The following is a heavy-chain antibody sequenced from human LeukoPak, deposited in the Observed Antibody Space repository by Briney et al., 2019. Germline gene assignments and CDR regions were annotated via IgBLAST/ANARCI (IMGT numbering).Heavy chain of an antibody. CDR3: VGGDMSSIHYYGMDV. CDR1: GGSISSYY. J-gene: IGHJ6*02. CDR2: VYYMGST. Sequence: PSETLSLTCTVSGGSISSYYWSWIRLPPGKGLEWIGYVYYMGSTNYNPSLTGRVTISVDTSRNQFSLILSSVTAADTAVYYCVGGDMSSIHYYGMDVWGQGTTVTVSS. D-gene: IGHD2-21*01. V-gene: IGHV4-59*01.